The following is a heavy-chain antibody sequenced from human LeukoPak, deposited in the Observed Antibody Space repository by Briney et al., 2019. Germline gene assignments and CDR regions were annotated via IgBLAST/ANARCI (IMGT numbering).Heavy chain of an antibody. CDR3: ARHYYDTSGYYYFDY. V-gene: IGHV4-59*08. D-gene: IGHD3-22*01. CDR2: IYYSGST. J-gene: IGHJ4*02. CDR1: GGSISGYY. Sequence: SETLSLTCNVSGGSISGYYWRWIRQPPGKGLEYMGYIYYSGSTDYNPSLKSRITISVDTSKNQFSLKLSSVTAADTAVYYCARHYYDTSGYYYFDYWGQGTLVTVSS.